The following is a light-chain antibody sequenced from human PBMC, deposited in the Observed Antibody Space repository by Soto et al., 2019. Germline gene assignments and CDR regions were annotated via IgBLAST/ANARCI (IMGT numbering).Light chain of an antibody. Sequence: QSVLTQPPSVSAAPGQKVTISCSGSSSNIGSNYVSWYQQLPGTAPKLLIYDNNKRPSGIPDRFSGSKSGTSATLAITGLQTGDEADYYCGTWDGSLSAVVFGGGTKLTVL. CDR2: DNN. J-gene: IGLJ2*01. CDR3: GTWDGSLSAVV. CDR1: SSNIGSNY. V-gene: IGLV1-51*01.